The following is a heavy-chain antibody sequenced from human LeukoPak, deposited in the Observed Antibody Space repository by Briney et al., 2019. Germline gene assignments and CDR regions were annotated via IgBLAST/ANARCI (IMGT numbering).Heavy chain of an antibody. V-gene: IGHV3-21*01. J-gene: IGHJ3*02. CDR2: ISSSSSYI. D-gene: IGHD3-9*01. CDR3: ARDVERYSWAAFDI. CDR1: GFTFSSYS. Sequence: PGGSLRLSCAASGFTFSSYSMNWVRQAPGEGLEWVSSISSSSSYIYYADSVKGRFTISRDNAKNSLYLQMNSLRAEDTAVYYCARDVERYSWAAFDIWGQGTMVTVSS.